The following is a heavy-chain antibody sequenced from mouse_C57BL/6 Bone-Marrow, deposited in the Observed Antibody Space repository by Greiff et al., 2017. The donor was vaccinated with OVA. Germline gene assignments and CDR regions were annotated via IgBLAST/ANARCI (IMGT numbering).Heavy chain of an antibody. CDR3: ARKGYYDPAWFAY. D-gene: IGHD2-4*01. CDR1: GYTFTSYW. J-gene: IGHJ3*01. Sequence: VQLQQPGAELVKPGASVKMSCKASGYTFTSYWITWVKQRPGQGLEWIGDIYPGSGSTNYNEKFKSKATLTVDTSSSTAYMPLSSLTSEDSAVYYCARKGYYDPAWFAYWGQGTLVTVSA. CDR2: IYPGSGST. V-gene: IGHV1-55*01.